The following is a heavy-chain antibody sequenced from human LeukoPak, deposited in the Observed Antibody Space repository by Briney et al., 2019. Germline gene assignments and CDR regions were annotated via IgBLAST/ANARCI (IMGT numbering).Heavy chain of an antibody. CDR3: ARTANFAAGYYIDY. D-gene: IGHD6-13*01. J-gene: IGHJ4*02. CDR2: ISGSSRHK. Sequence: GGSLRLSCAAFGFTFSSYAMHWVRQAPGKGLEWVSSISGSSRHKYYADSVKGRFTISRDNAKNSLYLQMNSLRAEDTAVYYCARTANFAAGYYIDYWGQGTLVTVSS. CDR1: GFTFSSYA. V-gene: IGHV3-21*01.